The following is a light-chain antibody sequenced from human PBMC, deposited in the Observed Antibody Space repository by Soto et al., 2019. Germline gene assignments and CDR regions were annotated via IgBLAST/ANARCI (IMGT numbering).Light chain of an antibody. CDR1: QSISNY. J-gene: IGKJ1*01. CDR3: QQSYSTPRT. CDR2: AAS. Sequence: DIQMTQSPSSLSASVGDRVTITCRASQSISNYLNWYQQKPGKAPKLLMYAASSLQSGVPSRFGCSGPGTDFTITISSLQPEDFATYYCQQSYSTPRTFGQGTKVEIK. V-gene: IGKV1-39*01.